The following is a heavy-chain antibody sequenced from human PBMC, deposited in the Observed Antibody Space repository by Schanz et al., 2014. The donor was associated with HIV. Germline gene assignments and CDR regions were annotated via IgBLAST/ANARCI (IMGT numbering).Heavy chain of an antibody. D-gene: IGHD3-10*01. CDR3: AKENPINYYSHGGALDI. CDR1: GFTFSSYV. V-gene: IGHV3-33*06. J-gene: IGHJ3*02. Sequence: QVQLVESGGCVVQPGRSLRLSCAASGFTFSSYVMHWVRQAPGKGLEWVTVIWYDGSSKYYADSVKGRFTISRDNSKNTMYLQMNSLRAEDTAIYYCAKENPINYYSHGGALDIWGQGTMLTVSS. CDR2: IWYDGSSK.